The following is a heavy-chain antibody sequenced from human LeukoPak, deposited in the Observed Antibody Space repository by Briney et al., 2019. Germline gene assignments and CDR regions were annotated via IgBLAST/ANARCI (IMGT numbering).Heavy chain of an antibody. V-gene: IGHV4-59*01. CDR1: GGSISSYF. D-gene: IGHD5-18*01. Sequence: SETLSLTCSVSGGSISSYFWSWIRQPPGKGLEWIGYIYYSGSINYNPSLKSRVTISVDTSKSQFSLKLSSVTAADTAVYYCARVVDTAMVHDAFDIWGQGRMVTVSS. CDR2: IYYSGSI. CDR3: ARVVDTAMVHDAFDI. J-gene: IGHJ3*02.